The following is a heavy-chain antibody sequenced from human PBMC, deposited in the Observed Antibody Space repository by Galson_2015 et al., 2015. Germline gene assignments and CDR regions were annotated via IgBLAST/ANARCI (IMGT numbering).Heavy chain of an antibody. D-gene: IGHD3-22*01. V-gene: IGHV3-11*01. J-gene: IGHJ4*02. CDR1: GFTFSDYY. Sequence: SLRLSCAASGFTFSDYYMSWIRQAPGKGLEWVSYISSSGSTISYADSVKGRFTISRDNAQNSLYLQINSLRAVSAAVTAMYYCARSYYDSRGYFRLVGWGQGTLVTVSS. CDR3: ARSYYDSRGYFRLVG. CDR2: ISSSGSTI.